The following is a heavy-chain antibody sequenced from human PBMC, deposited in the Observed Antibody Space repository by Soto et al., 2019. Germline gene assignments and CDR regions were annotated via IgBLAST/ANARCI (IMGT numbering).Heavy chain of an antibody. J-gene: IGHJ6*02. CDR2: IYHSGST. CDR3: ARALYCSGGSCSSLRGMDV. CDR1: GYSISSGYY. Sequence: SETLSLTCSVSGYSISSGYYWGWILHPPVKGLEWIGTIYHSGSTYYNPSLKSRVTISVDTSKNQFSLKLISVTAADTAVYYCARALYCSGGSCSSLRGMDVWGQGTTVTVS. D-gene: IGHD2-15*01. V-gene: IGHV4-38-2*02.